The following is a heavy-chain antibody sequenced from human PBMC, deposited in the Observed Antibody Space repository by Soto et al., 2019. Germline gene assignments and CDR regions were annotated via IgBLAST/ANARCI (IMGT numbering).Heavy chain of an antibody. V-gene: IGHV3-23*01. CDR3: AIPFGYYYDSSGYSGPFDY. D-gene: IGHD3-22*01. CDR2: ISGSGGST. Sequence: PGGSXRLSCAASGFTFSSYAMSWARQAPGKGLEWVSAISGSGGSTYYADSVKGRFTISRDNSKNTLYLQMNSLRAEDTAVYYCAIPFGYYYDSSGYSGPFDYWGEGTLVTVSS. CDR1: GFTFSSYA. J-gene: IGHJ4*02.